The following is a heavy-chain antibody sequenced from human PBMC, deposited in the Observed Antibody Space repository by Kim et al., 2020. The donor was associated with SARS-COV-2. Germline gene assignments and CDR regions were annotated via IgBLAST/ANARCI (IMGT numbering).Heavy chain of an antibody. D-gene: IGHD5-12*01. CDR1: GGTFSSYA. CDR3: ARPSEGYSGYDLGGMDV. Sequence: SVKVSCKASGGTFSSYAISWVRQAPGQGLEWMGGIIPIFGTANYAQKFQGRVTITADESTSTAYMELSSLRSEDTAVYYCARPSEGYSGYDLGGMDVWGQGTTVTVSS. V-gene: IGHV1-69*13. CDR2: IIPIFGTA. J-gene: IGHJ6*02.